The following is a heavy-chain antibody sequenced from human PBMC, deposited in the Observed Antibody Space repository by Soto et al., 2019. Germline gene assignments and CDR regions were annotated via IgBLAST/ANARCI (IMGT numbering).Heavy chain of an antibody. CDR2: ISYDGSNK. CDR1: GFTFSSYG. Sequence: GGSLRLSCAASGFTFSSYGMHWVRQAPGKGLEWVAVISYDGSNKYYADSVKGRFTISRDNSKNTLYLQMNSLRAEDTAVYYCAKWPINYGSGSLNWFDPWGQGTLVTVSS. J-gene: IGHJ5*02. CDR3: AKWPINYGSGSLNWFDP. D-gene: IGHD3-10*01. V-gene: IGHV3-30*18.